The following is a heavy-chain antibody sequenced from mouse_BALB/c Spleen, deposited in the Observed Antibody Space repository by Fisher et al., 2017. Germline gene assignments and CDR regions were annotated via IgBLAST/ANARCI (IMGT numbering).Heavy chain of an antibody. D-gene: IGHD2-1*01. J-gene: IGHJ4*01. V-gene: IGHV1-9*01. Sequence: KFKGKATFTADTSSNTAYMQLSSLTSEDSAVYYCARGGNFYAMDYWGQGTSVTVSS. CDR3: ARGGNFYAMDY.